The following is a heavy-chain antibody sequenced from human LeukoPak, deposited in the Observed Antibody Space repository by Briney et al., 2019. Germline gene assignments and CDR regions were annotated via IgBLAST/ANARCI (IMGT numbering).Heavy chain of an antibody. J-gene: IGHJ4*02. CDR3: ARVLWEPQAGWDYYFDY. D-gene: IGHD1-26*01. CDR2: INWNGGST. V-gene: IGHV3-20*01. CDR1: GFTFDDYG. Sequence: GGSLRLSCAASGFTFDDYGMSWVRQAPGKGLEWVSVINWNGGSTGYADSVKGRFTISRDNAKNSLYLQMNSLRAEDTALYHCARVLWEPQAGWDYYFDYWGQGTLVTVSS.